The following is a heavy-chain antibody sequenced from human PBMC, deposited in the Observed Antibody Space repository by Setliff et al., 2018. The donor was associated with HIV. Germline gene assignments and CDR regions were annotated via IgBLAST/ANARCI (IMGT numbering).Heavy chain of an antibody. J-gene: IGHJ4*02. CDR3: ARVSDTGVDPQTHRDY. CDR2: INTNTGNP. Sequence: ASVKVSCKTSGYTFTNYALNWVRQAPGQGLEWMGWINTNTGNPTYAQGFTGRFVFSLDTSVSTAYLQISSLKAEDGAIYYCARVSDTGVDPQTHRDYWGQGTPVTVSS. V-gene: IGHV7-4-1*02. D-gene: IGHD2-21*01. CDR1: GYTFTNYA.